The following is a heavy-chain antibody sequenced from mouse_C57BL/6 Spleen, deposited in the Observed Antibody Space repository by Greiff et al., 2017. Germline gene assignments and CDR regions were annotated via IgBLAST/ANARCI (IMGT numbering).Heavy chain of an antibody. J-gene: IGHJ1*03. V-gene: IGHV5-9*01. Sequence: EVKLMESGGGLVKPGGSLKLSCAASGFTFSSYTMSWVRQTPEKRLEWVATISGGGGNTYYPDSVKGRFTISRDNAKNTLYLQMSSLRSEDTALYYCARHENYYGSYWYFDVWGTGTTVTVSS. CDR3: ARHENYYGSYWYFDV. CDR2: ISGGGGNT. D-gene: IGHD1-1*01. CDR1: GFTFSSYT.